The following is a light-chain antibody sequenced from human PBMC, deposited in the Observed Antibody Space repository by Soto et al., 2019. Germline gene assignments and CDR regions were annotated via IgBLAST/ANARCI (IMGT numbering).Light chain of an antibody. CDR1: QSVSSSH. V-gene: IGKV3-20*01. Sequence: EIVLTQSPGTLSLSPGERATLSCRASQSVSSSHLAWYQQKPGQAPRLLIYSASSRATGIPDRFSGSGSGTDFTLTISSLQSEDFAVYYFQQYNNWPPFTFGPGTKVDIK. CDR2: SAS. J-gene: IGKJ3*01. CDR3: QQYNNWPPFT.